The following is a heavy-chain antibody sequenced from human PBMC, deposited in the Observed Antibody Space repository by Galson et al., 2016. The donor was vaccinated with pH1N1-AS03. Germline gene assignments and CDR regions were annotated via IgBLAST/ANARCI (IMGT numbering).Heavy chain of an antibody. CDR1: GASISSGSYY. Sequence: TLSLTCTVSGASISSGSYYWSWIRQPAGKGLECIGRIYASGSTYYNPSLKSRVTISVDTSKNQFSLKLSSLTAADTAMYYCARLTMGAFDYWGQGTLVTVSS. D-gene: IGHD3-3*01. J-gene: IGHJ4*02. CDR2: IYASGST. V-gene: IGHV4-61*02. CDR3: ARLTMGAFDY.